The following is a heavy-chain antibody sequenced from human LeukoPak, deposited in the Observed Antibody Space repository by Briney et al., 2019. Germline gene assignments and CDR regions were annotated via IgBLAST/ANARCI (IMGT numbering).Heavy chain of an antibody. V-gene: IGHV3-30*01. CDR1: GFTFSSYA. Sequence: GRSLRLSCAASGFTFSSYAMHWVRQAPGKGLEWVAVISYDGSNKYYADSVKGRFTISRDNSKNTLYLQMNSLRAEDTAAYYCASLKAFDIWGQGTMVTVSS. J-gene: IGHJ3*02. CDR2: ISYDGSNK. CDR3: ASLKAFDI.